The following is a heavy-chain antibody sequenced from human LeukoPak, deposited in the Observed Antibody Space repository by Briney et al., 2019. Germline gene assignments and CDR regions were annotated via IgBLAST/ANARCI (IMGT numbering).Heavy chain of an antibody. D-gene: IGHD2-2*01. V-gene: IGHV1-69*01. Sequence: GSSVKVSCKASGGTFSSYAISWVRQAPGQGLEWMGGIIPIFGTANYAQKFQGRVTITADESTSTAYMELSSLRSEDTAVYYCARDWPPEGYCSSTSCYEKFNWFDPWGQGTLVTVSS. CDR1: GGTFSSYA. CDR3: ARDWPPEGYCSSTSCYEKFNWFDP. J-gene: IGHJ5*02. CDR2: IIPIFGTA.